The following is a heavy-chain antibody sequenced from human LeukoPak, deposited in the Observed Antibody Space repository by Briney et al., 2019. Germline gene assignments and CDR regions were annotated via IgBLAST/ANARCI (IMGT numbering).Heavy chain of an antibody. V-gene: IGHV3-11*04. Sequence: KSGGSLRLSCVASGFTFSDYYMGWIRQAPGKGLESVSYISLGGSTIYYADSVKGLFTIPRVHAQNALYLQMNSLRADHTAAYYCAKDIIAPGLFYDYWGQGTLVTVSS. CDR3: AKDIIAPGLFYDY. D-gene: IGHD2/OR15-2a*01. CDR1: GFTFSDYY. J-gene: IGHJ4*02. CDR2: ISLGGSTI.